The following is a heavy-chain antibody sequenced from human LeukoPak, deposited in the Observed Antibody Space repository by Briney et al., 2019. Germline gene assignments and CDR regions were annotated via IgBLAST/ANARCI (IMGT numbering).Heavy chain of an antibody. Sequence: SETLSLTCTVSGGSISSSSYYWGWIRQPPGKGLEWIGSIYYSGSTYYNPSLKSRVTISVDTSKNQLSLKLSSVTAADTAVYYCARHIVDAYDFWRGYYTPPYYFDYWGQGTLVTVSS. CDR1: GGSISSSSYY. V-gene: IGHV4-39*01. J-gene: IGHJ4*02. D-gene: IGHD3-3*01. CDR2: IYYSGST. CDR3: ARHIVDAYDFWRGYYTPPYYFDY.